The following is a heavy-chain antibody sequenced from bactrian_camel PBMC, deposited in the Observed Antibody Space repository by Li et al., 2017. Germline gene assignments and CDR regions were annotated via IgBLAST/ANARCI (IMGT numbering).Heavy chain of an antibody. D-gene: IGHD3*01. J-gene: IGHJ6*01. V-gene: IGHV3S53*01. CDR2: IDRDGDT. Sequence: HVQLVESGGGSRQAGGSLELSCTFAGDSDNSYCLAWFRQGPEKEREGVARIDRDGDTTYADSVKGRFTVSKDNAKNTFYLQMNSLRIEDTAMYYCTADRYYYCSLGYLQVAGVTDFRYSGQGTQVTVS. CDR3: TADRYYYCSLGYLQVAGVTDFRY. CDR1: GDSDNSYC.